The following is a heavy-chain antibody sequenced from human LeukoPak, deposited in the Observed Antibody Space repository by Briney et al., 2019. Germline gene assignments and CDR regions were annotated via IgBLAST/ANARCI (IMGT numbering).Heavy chain of an antibody. Sequence: SETLSLTCTVSGVSISSYYWNWIRRSAGKGLEWIGRIYTSGSTNYNPSLKSRVTMSIDTSENQFSLKLSSVTAADTAVYYCARGSQVPVYPNPYNWFDPWGQGTLVTVSS. J-gene: IGHJ5*02. CDR3: ARGSQVPVYPNPYNWFDP. D-gene: IGHD2-2*01. CDR1: GVSISSYY. V-gene: IGHV4-4*07. CDR2: IYTSGST.